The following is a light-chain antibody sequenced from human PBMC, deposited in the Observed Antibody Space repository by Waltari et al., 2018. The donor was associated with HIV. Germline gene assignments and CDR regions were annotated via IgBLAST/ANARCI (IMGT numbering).Light chain of an antibody. CDR3: SVWDVTLNGLV. V-gene: IGLV1-44*01. CDR2: RNT. CDR1: SSNLASSP. Sequence: QSLLTQSPSASGTPGQRVNISCFGTSSNLASSPVNWYQHFPGTPPRLVIFRNTERPSGVPDRFSGSKSGTSASLAISGLHSQDEADYYCSVWDVTLNGLVFGGGTRLTVL. J-gene: IGLJ2*01.